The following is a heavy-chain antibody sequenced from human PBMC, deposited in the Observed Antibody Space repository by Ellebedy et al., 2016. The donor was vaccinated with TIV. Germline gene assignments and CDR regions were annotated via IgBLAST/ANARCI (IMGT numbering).Heavy chain of an antibody. CDR1: GGTFSSYA. V-gene: IGHV1-69*13. Sequence: AASVKVSCKASGGTFSSYAISWVRQAPGQGLEWMGGIIPIFGTANYAQKFQGRVTITADESTSTAYMELSSLRSEDTAVYYCARYYYDSSGYYSDAFDIWGQGTMVTVSS. CDR2: IIPIFGTA. D-gene: IGHD3-22*01. J-gene: IGHJ3*02. CDR3: ARYYYDSSGYYSDAFDI.